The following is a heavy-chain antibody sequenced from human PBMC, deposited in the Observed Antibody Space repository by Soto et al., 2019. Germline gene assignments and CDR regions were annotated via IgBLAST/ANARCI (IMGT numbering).Heavy chain of an antibody. V-gene: IGHV4-59*01. Sequence: SETLSLTCTVSGGSISSYYWSWIRQPPGKGLEWIGYIYYSGSTNYNPSLKSRVTISVDTSKNQFSLKLSSVTAADTAVYYCATIAAAGSSDYWGQGTLVTVS. CDR2: IYYSGST. CDR3: ATIAAAGSSDY. D-gene: IGHD6-13*01. CDR1: GGSISSYY. J-gene: IGHJ4*02.